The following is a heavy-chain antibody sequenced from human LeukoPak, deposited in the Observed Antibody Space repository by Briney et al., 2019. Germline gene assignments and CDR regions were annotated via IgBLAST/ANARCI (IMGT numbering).Heavy chain of an antibody. CDR3: ARDPWDYDILSGYYVNWFDP. CDR2: IYTSGSP. D-gene: IGHD3-9*01. J-gene: IGHJ5*02. CDR1: GGSISSGSYY. Sequence: SQTLSLTCTVSGGSISSGSYYWSWIRQPAGRGLEWIGRIYTSGSPNYNPSLKSRVTISVDTSKNQFSLKLSSVTAADTAVYYCARDPWDYDILSGYYVNWFDPWGQGTLVTVSS. V-gene: IGHV4-61*02.